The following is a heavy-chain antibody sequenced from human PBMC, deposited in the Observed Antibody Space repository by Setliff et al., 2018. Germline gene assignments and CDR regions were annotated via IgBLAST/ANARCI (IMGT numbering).Heavy chain of an antibody. V-gene: IGHV4-4*08. CDR1: GGSISDYY. Sequence: SETLSLTCTVSGGSISDYYCSWIRQAPGKGLEWIGYIYTSGSTNYNPSLKSRVTISVDTSKNQFSMKLSSVTAADTAVYYCARGLNYYDSSGYYPSKTYYFDYWGQGTLVTVSS. J-gene: IGHJ4*02. CDR3: ARGLNYYDSSGYYPSKTYYFDY. D-gene: IGHD3-22*01. CDR2: IYTSGST.